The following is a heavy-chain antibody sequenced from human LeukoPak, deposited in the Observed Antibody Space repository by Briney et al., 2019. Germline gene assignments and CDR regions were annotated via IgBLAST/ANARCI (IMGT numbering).Heavy chain of an antibody. CDR1: GASISDYY. Sequence: SSETLSLTCTVSGASISDYYGSWIRQPPRKGRGWMGYIYYIGSTNYNPSLKRRVTITVDTSTNKYSMKLSSVAAADTAVYYCARHESFRGYFDYWGRGPLAIVSS. CDR3: ARHESFRGYFDY. CDR2: IYYIGST. D-gene: IGHD3-10*01. V-gene: IGHV4-59*08. J-gene: IGHJ4*02.